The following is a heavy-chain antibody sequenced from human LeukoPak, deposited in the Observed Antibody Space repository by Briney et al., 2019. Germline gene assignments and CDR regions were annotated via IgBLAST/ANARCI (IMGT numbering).Heavy chain of an antibody. J-gene: IGHJ5*02. Sequence: PSETLSLTCTVSGAPISSHYWSWVRQPPGKGLEWIGYISGSTSYNPSLKSRVTISIDIPENQFSMKLSSVTAADTAVYYCARDRWFDLWGQGTLVIVSS. CDR1: GAPISSHY. V-gene: IGHV4-59*11. CDR3: ARDRWFDL. CDR2: ISGST.